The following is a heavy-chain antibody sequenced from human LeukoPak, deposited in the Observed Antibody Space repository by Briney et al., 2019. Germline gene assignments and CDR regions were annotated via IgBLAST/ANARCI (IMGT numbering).Heavy chain of an antibody. J-gene: IGHJ5*02. CDR2: IYYSGST. Sequence: PSETLSLTCTVSGGSISSYYWSWTRQPPGKGLEWIGYIYYSGSTNYNPSLKSRVTISVDTSKNQFSLKLSSVTAADTAVYYCARVDNWNLENWFDPWGQGTLVTVSS. V-gene: IGHV4-59*01. CDR1: GGSISSYY. CDR3: ARVDNWNLENWFDP. D-gene: IGHD1-7*01.